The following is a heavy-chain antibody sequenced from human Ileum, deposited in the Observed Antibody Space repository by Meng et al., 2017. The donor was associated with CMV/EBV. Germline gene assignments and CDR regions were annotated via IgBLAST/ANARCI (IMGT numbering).Heavy chain of an antibody. CDR2: IYYSGST. CDR1: GGSISSGDYT. CDR3: ARGVNYYPISGYKYYDQ. V-gene: IGHV4-30-4*08. J-gene: IGHJ4*02. D-gene: IGHD3-22*01. Sequence: VPLREDGPAPDNPSPTRPRTCPSSGGSISSGDYTWSCTRQSPSKGLEWIGYIYYSGSTYYNPSLKSRLIISVDTSKNQFSLKLSSVTAADTAVYFCARGVNYYPISGYKYYDQWGQGTLVTVSS.